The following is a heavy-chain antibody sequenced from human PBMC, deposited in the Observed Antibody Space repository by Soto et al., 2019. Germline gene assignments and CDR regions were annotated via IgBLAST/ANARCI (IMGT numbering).Heavy chain of an antibody. CDR1: GGSISGDYY. J-gene: IGHJ6*02. CDR2: VYHTGST. Sequence: TCTVSGGSISGDYYWNWIRQAPGKGLEWIGYVYHTGSTYHNPSLKSRVTISVDTSKNQFSLKLSSVTAADTAVYYCARHAIAAADNYYYYGMDVWGQGTTVTVSS. CDR3: ARHAIAAADNYYYYGMDV. D-gene: IGHD6-13*01. V-gene: IGHV4-30-4*01.